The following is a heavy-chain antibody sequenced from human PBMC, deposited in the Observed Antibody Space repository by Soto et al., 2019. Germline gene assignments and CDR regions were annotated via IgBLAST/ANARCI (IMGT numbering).Heavy chain of an antibody. J-gene: IGHJ4*02. CDR1: GFTFSSYS. Sequence: PGGSLRLSCAASGFTFSSYSMNWVRQAPGKGLEWVSSISSSSNYLYYADSVKGRFTISRDNAKNSLYLQMNSLRAEDTAVYYCARTGYGDFNPDYWGQGTLVTVSS. D-gene: IGHD4-17*01. V-gene: IGHV3-21*01. CDR2: ISSSSNYL. CDR3: ARTGYGDFNPDY.